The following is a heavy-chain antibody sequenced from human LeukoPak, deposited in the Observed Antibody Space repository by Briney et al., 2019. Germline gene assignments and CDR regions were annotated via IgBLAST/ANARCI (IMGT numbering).Heavy chain of an antibody. CDR3: ARQDGWSGFDY. J-gene: IGHJ4*02. Sequence: KPSETLSLTCSVSGGSISSTSYYWDWVRRPPGKGLEWIGSIYYSGSTYYNPSLKRRVTISVDTSKNQFSLKLTSVTAADTAVYYCARQDGWSGFDYWGQGALVTVPS. CDR1: GGSISSTSYY. CDR2: IYYSGST. D-gene: IGHD6-19*01. V-gene: IGHV4-39*01.